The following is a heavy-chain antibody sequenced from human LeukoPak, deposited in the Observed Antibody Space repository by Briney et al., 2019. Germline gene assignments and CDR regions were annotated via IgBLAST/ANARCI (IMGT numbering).Heavy chain of an antibody. J-gene: IGHJ4*02. D-gene: IGHD5-18*01. CDR2: IYYSGST. V-gene: IGHV4-59*01. Sequence: PSETLSLTCTVSGGSISSYYWSWIRQPPGKGLEWIGYIYYSGSTNYNPSLKSRVTISVDTSKNQFSLKLSSVTAADTAVYYCARDGGYSYGPLDYWGPGTLVTVSS. CDR3: ARDGGYSYGPLDY. CDR1: GGSISSYY.